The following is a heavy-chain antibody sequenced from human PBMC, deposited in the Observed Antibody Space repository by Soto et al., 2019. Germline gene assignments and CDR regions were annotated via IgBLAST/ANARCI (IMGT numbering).Heavy chain of an antibody. J-gene: IGHJ4*02. CDR3: AKQMGTWVDTAIDF. D-gene: IGHD1-1*01. V-gene: IGHV3-23*01. Sequence: GGSLRLSCAASGFTFSSYWMTWVRLPPGKGLQWVAALSHDGGNIYYRDSVRGRFTISRDNSKNTLYLQMHSLKAEDTAVYFCAKQMGTWVDTAIDFWGQGTQVTVSS. CDR2: LSHDGGNI. CDR1: GFTFSSYW.